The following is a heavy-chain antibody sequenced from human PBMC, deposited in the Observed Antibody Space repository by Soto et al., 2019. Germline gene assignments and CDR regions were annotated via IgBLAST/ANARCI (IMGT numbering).Heavy chain of an antibody. V-gene: IGHV4-39*02. CDR2: IYYSGST. CDR3: ARDRRLVSQRQQLVPGY. Sequence: SETLSLTCTVSGGSISSSSYYWGWIRQPPGKGLEWIGSIYYSGSTYYNPSLKSRVTISVDTSKNQFSPKLSSVTAADTAVYYCARDRRLVSQRQQLVPGYWGQGTLVTVSS. CDR1: GGSISSSSYY. D-gene: IGHD6-13*01. J-gene: IGHJ4*02.